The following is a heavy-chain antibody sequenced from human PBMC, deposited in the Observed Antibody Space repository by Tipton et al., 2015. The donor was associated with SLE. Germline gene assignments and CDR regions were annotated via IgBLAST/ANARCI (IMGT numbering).Heavy chain of an antibody. CDR1: GYSISSGYY. V-gene: IGHV4-38-2*01. J-gene: IGHJ4*02. Sequence: TLSLTCAVSGYSISSGYYWGWIRQPPGKGLEWIGSIYHSGSTYYNPSLKSRVTISVDTSKNQFSLKLSSVTAADTAVYYCARGLVESKAYFDYWGQGTLVTVSS. CDR2: IYHSGST. CDR3: ARGLVESKAYFDY. D-gene: IGHD6-6*01.